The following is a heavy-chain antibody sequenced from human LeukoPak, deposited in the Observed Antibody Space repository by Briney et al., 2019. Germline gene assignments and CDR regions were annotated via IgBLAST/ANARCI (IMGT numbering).Heavy chain of an antibody. CDR2: ISSDGGNT. V-gene: IGHV3-64D*09. D-gene: IGHD2-15*01. CDR1: GFTFSTYA. CDR3: VRGTEIVVLAAARDVFDI. J-gene: IGHJ3*02. Sequence: GGSLRLSCSTSGFTFSTYAVHRVRQAPGKGLEYVSAISSDGGNTYYADSVRGRFTISRDNSKNTLFLQMSSLRSEDTAVYYCVRGTEIVVLAAARDVFDIWGQGTTVTVSS.